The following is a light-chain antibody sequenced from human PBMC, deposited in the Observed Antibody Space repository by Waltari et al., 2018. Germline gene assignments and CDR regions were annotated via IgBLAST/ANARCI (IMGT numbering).Light chain of an antibody. V-gene: IGLV1-44*01. Sequence: SNIGNNAVSWYQQLPGTAPKLLIYQNSVRPSGVPDRISGSKSGTSASLAISRLQSGDEAHYYCATWDDSLNLFVFGSGTQVSVL. CDR3: ATWDDSLNLFV. J-gene: IGLJ1*01. CDR2: QNS. CDR1: SNIGNNA.